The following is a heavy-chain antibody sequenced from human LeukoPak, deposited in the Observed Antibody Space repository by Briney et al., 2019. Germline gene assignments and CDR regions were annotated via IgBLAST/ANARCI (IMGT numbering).Heavy chain of an antibody. CDR1: GGTFSSYA. CDR3: ARYSGSYFYAFDI. CDR2: INPSGGST. V-gene: IGHV1-46*01. J-gene: IGHJ3*02. D-gene: IGHD1-26*01. Sequence: ASVKVSCKASGGTFSSYAISWVRQAPGQGLEWMGIINPSGGSTSYAQKFQGRVTMTRDTSTSTVYMELSSLRSEDTAVYYCARYSGSYFYAFDIWGQGTMVTVSS.